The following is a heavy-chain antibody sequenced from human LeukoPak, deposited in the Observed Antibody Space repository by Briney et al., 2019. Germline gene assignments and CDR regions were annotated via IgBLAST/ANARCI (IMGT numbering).Heavy chain of an antibody. J-gene: IGHJ4*02. CDR2: MNPNSGNT. D-gene: IGHD6-13*01. V-gene: IGHV1-8*03. Sequence: ASVKVSCKASGYTFTSYDINWVRQATGQGLEWMGWMNPNSGNTGYAQMFQGRVTITRNTSISTAYMELSSLRSEDTAVYYCARGYSSWDHYDYWGQGTLVTVSS. CDR3: ARGYSSWDHYDY. CDR1: GYTFTSYD.